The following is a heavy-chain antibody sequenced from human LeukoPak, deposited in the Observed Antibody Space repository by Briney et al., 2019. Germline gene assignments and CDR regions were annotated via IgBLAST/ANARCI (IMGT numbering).Heavy chain of an antibody. Sequence: SETLSLTCTVSGGSISSYYWSWIRQPPGKGLEWIGYIYYSGSTNYNPSLKSRATISVDTSKNQFSLKLSSVTAADTAVYYCARLGEYWFDPWGQGTLVTVSS. D-gene: IGHD3-10*01. V-gene: IGHV4-59*08. J-gene: IGHJ5*02. CDR1: GGSISSYY. CDR3: ARLGEYWFDP. CDR2: IYYSGST.